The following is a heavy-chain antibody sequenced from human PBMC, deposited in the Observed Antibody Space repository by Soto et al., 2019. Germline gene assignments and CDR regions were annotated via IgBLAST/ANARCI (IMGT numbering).Heavy chain of an antibody. D-gene: IGHD6-13*01. CDR3: ARDKYSSHSKSRGWYYYYGMDV. V-gene: IGHV3-13*01. Sequence: GSLRLPGSASGFTFSSYDMHWVRQATGKGLEWVSAIGTAGDTYYPGSVKGRFTISRENAKNSLYLQMNSLRAGDTAVYYCARDKYSSHSKSRGWYYYYGMDVWGQGTKVTVSS. CDR2: IGTAGDT. CDR1: GFTFSSYD. J-gene: IGHJ6*02.